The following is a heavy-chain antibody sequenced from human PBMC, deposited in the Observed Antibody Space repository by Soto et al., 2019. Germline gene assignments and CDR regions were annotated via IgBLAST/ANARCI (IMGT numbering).Heavy chain of an antibody. CDR1: GSSISSDDYS. CDR2: VYHGGST. J-gene: IGHJ4*02. Sequence: NPSETLSLTCALSGSSISSDDYSWSWIRQPPGKGLEYIGYVYHGGSTYYNPSLKSRVTISVDRSKIQFSLKLTSVTAADTAVYYCARGVAGYYFDYWGQGILVTVSS. D-gene: IGHD2-15*01. CDR3: ARGVAGYYFDY. V-gene: IGHV4-30-2*01.